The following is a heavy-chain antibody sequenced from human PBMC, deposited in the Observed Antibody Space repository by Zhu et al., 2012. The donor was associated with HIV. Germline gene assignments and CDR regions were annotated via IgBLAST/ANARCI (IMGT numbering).Heavy chain of an antibody. CDR3: ANTGWEGYIVGVLFGLS. J-gene: IGHJ6*01. V-gene: IGHV4-59*11. CDR2: IYYSGST. CDR1: GGSISSHY. Sequence: QVQLQESGPGLVKPSETLSLTCTVSGGSISSHYWSWIRQPPGKGLEWIGYIYYSGSTNYNPSLKSRVTISVDTSKNQFSLKLSSVTAADTAVYYCANTGWEGYIVGVLFGLSWG. D-gene: IGHD3-3*01.